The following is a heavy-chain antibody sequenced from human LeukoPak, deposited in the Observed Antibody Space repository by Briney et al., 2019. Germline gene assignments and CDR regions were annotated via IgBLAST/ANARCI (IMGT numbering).Heavy chain of an antibody. Sequence: GGSLRLSCAASGFTFSSYWMSWVRQAPGKGLEWVANIKQDGSEKYYVDSVKGRFTISRDNAKNSLYLQMNSLRAEDTAVYYCARGRVIAVAGIDYWGQGTLVTVSS. V-gene: IGHV3-7*01. D-gene: IGHD6-19*01. CDR2: IKQDGSEK. CDR1: GFTFSSYW. CDR3: ARGRVIAVAGIDY. J-gene: IGHJ4*02.